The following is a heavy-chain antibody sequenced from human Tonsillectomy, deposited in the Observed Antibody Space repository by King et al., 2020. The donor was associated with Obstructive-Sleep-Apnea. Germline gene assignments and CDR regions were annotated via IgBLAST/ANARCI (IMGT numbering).Heavy chain of an antibody. CDR3: ARVTGGSGSYAFDY. Sequence: QVQLQESGPGLLKPSQTLSLTCSVSGDSISRGGYYWTWIRQHPGKGLEWIGYLSYSGRTYYNPALESRLTISIDTSKNHFPMSLRAMTAADTATYYCARVTGGSGSYAFDYWGQGTLVTVSS. CDR2: LSYSGRT. CDR1: GDSISRGGYY. J-gene: IGHJ4*02. D-gene: IGHD3-10*01. V-gene: IGHV4-31*03.